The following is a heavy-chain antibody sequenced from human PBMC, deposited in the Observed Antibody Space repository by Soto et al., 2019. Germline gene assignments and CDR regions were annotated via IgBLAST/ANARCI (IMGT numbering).Heavy chain of an antibody. CDR3: ASSVVVPAARKNWYFDL. CDR1: GFTFSDYY. V-gene: IGHV3-11*01. J-gene: IGHJ2*01. D-gene: IGHD2-2*01. CDR2: ISSCGSTI. Sequence: QVQLVESGGGLVKPGGSLRLSCAASGFTFSDYYMSWIRQAPGKGLEGVAYISSCGSTIYYADSVKGRFTITRDNAKNSLYLQMNSLRAEDTAVYYCASSVVVPAARKNWYFDLWGRGTLVTVSS.